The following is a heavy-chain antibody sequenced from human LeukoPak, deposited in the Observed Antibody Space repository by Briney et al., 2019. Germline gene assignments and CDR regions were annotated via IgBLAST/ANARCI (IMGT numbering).Heavy chain of an antibody. J-gene: IGHJ4*02. CDR1: GFTFSSYA. D-gene: IGHD3-9*01. Sequence: GGSLRLSCAASGFTFSSYAMSWVRQAPGKGLEWVSAISGSGGGTYYADSVKGRFTISRDNSKNTLYLQMNSLRAEDTAVYYCAKGLDRHYDILTGYYNPFDYWGQGTLVTVSS. V-gene: IGHV3-23*01. CDR3: AKGLDRHYDILTGYYNPFDY. CDR2: ISGSGGGT.